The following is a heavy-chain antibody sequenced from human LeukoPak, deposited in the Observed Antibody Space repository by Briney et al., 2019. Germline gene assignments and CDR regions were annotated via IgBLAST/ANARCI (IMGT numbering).Heavy chain of an antibody. J-gene: IGHJ1*01. CDR2: IYHSGST. Sequence: PSETLSLTCAVSGYSISSGYYWGWIRQPPGKGLEWIGSIYHSGSTYYDPSLKSRVTISVDTSKNQFSLKLSSVTAADTAVYYCASIAYYYDSSGYYSGWYFQHWGQGTLVTVSS. CDR3: ASIAYYYDSSGYYSGWYFQH. D-gene: IGHD3-22*01. CDR1: GYSISSGYY. V-gene: IGHV4-38-2*01.